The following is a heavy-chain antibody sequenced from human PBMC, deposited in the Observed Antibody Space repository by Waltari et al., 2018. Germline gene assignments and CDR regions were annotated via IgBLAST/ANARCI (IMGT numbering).Heavy chain of an antibody. V-gene: IGHV4-61*02. Sequence: QVQLQESGPGLVKPSQTLSLTCTVSGGSISSGSYYWSWIRQPAGKGLEWIGRIYTSGSTNYNPSLKSLVTKSGDTSKNQSSLQLNSVTPEDTAVYYCARGPPGKGCSSTSCYGTNWFDPWGQGTLDTVSS. CDR3: ARGPPGKGCSSTSCYGTNWFDP. D-gene: IGHD2-2*01. CDR2: IYTSGST. CDR1: GGSISSGSYY. J-gene: IGHJ5*02.